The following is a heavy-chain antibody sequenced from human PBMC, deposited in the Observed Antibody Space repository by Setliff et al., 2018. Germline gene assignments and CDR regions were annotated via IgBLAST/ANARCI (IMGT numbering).Heavy chain of an antibody. CDR2: IQKSGGT. CDR3: ARLSWNGLRYYGLDV. Sequence: SETLSLTCAVSGGSISSGSYYWSWIRQPAGKGLESIGYIQKSGGTNYNPALKSRVTISVDTSTNQFSLKLRSVTAADTAVYYCARLSWNGLRYYGLDVWGQGTTVTVSS. D-gene: IGHD3-3*01. J-gene: IGHJ6*02. CDR1: GGSISSGSYY. V-gene: IGHV4-61*10.